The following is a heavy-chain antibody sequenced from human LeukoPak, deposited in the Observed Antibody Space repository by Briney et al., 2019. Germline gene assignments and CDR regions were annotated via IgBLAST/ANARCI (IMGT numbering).Heavy chain of an antibody. J-gene: IGHJ4*02. CDR2: VYNSGST. CDR3: VRDRELTY. D-gene: IGHD1-26*01. V-gene: IGHV4-59*01. CDR1: GGSISIYY. Sequence: SETLSLTCTVSGGSISIYYWSWIRQPPGKGLEWIGYVYNSGSTNYNPSLRSRVTISVDTSKNQFSLKLNSVTAADTAVYYCVRDRELTYWSQGTLVTVSS.